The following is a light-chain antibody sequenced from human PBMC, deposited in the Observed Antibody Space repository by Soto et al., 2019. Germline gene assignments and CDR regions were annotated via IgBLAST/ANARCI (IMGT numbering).Light chain of an antibody. CDR2: GTS. CDR1: QSVSSSY. Sequence: EIVLTQSPGTLSLSPGERATLSCRASQSVSSSYLAWYQQKPGQDPRLLIYGTSSRITGIPDRFSGSGSGTDFTLTISRLESEDFAVYYCQQYGSSVWTFGQGTKVEIK. J-gene: IGKJ1*01. CDR3: QQYGSSVWT. V-gene: IGKV3-20*01.